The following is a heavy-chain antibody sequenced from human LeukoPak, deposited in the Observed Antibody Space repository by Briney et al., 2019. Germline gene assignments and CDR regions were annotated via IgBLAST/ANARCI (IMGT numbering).Heavy chain of an antibody. CDR3: TTSPDIRGSHFNH. V-gene: IGHV3-7*05. J-gene: IGHJ4*02. CDR2: IKQDGSEK. Sequence: GGSLRLSCEASGFTFRGYWMSWVRQGPGKGLEWVANIKQDGSEKYYVDSVRGRFTISRDNAKNSLYLQMNSLRADDTAVYYCTTSPDIRGSHFNHWGQGTLVTVSS. D-gene: IGHD1-26*01. CDR1: GFTFRGYW.